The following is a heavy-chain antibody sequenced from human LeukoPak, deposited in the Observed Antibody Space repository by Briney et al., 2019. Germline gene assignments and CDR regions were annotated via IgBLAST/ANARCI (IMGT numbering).Heavy chain of an antibody. CDR2: VNRNSGTI. V-gene: IGHV3-9*01. Sequence: PGGSLTLSCAASGFTFYDYAMHWVRQVPGKGPEWVGGVNRNSGTIAYGDSVKGRFTISRDNARNSLYLQMNSLRTEDTALYYCAKDLAVGTTPRVYAFDVWGQGTVVTVS. D-gene: IGHD1-26*01. CDR1: GFTFYDYA. J-gene: IGHJ3*01. CDR3: AKDLAVGTTPRVYAFDV.